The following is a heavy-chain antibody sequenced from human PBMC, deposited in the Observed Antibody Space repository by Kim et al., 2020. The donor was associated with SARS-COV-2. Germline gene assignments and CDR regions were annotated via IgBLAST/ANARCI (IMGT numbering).Heavy chain of an antibody. CDR1: GYTFTSYG. V-gene: IGHV1-18*01. D-gene: IGHD3-10*01. CDR2: ISAYNGNT. CDR3: ARQITMVRGVIYWFDP. J-gene: IGHJ5*02. Sequence: ASVKVSCKTSGYTFTSYGISWVRQAPGQGLEWMGWISAYNGNTNYAQKLQGRVTMTTDTSTSTAYMELRSLRSDDTAVYYCARQITMVRGVIYWFDPWGQGTLVTVSS.